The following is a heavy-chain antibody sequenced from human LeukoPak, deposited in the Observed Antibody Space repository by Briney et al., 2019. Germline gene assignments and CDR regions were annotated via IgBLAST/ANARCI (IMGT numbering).Heavy chain of an antibody. J-gene: IGHJ4*02. CDR1: GGTFSSYA. CDR2: IMPILGIA. Sequence: ASVKVSCKASGGTFSSYAISWVRQAPGQGLEWMGRIMPILGIANYAQKFQGRVTITADKSTSTAYMELSSLRSEDTAVYYCVRSTGYCTNGVCYTFYGSGSYSFDYWGQGTLVTVSS. V-gene: IGHV1-69*04. D-gene: IGHD2-8*01. CDR3: VRSTGYCTNGVCYTFYGSGSYSFDY.